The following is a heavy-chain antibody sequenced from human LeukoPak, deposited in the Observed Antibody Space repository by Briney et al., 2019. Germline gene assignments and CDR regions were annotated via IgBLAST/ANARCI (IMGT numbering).Heavy chain of an antibody. Sequence: GGSLRLSCAASGFTFSNAWMSWVRQAPGKGLEWVGLIRDKPDGGTTDYAAPVKGRFTISRDDSKNTLYLQMNSLKTEDTAVYYCTTDAPYYYGSGTKTDAFDLWGQGTMVTVSS. CDR2: IRDKPDGGTT. CDR3: TTDAPYYYGSGTKTDAFDL. J-gene: IGHJ3*01. D-gene: IGHD3-10*01. V-gene: IGHV3-15*01. CDR1: GFTFSNAW.